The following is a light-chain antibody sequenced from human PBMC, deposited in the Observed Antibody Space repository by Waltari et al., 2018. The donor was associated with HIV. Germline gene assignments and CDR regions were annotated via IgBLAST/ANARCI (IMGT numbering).Light chain of an antibody. CDR3: QSYDISLSGLGV. V-gene: IGLV1-40*01. J-gene: IGLJ3*02. CDR1: SSNIGAGYD. Sequence: QSVLTQPPSVSGAPGQRVTIPCTGSSSNIGAGYDVPWYQPLPGTAPKLLIYDNNNRPSGVPDRFSGSKSGTSASLAITGLQADDEADYYCQSYDISLSGLGVFGGGTKLTVL. CDR2: DNN.